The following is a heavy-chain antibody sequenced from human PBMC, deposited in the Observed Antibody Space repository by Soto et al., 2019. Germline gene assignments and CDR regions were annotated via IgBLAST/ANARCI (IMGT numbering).Heavy chain of an antibody. CDR2: NNHSGST. V-gene: IGHV4-34*01. CDR3: GGGTVYCSSTSCLYYYYYYMDV. Sequence: SETLSLTCAVYGGSFSGYYWSWIRQPPGKRLEWIGENNHSGSTNYNPSLKSRVTISVDTSKNQFSLKLSSVTAADTAVYYCGGGTVYCSSTSCLYYYYYYMDVWGKGTTVTVSS. CDR1: GGSFSGYY. J-gene: IGHJ6*03. D-gene: IGHD2-2*01.